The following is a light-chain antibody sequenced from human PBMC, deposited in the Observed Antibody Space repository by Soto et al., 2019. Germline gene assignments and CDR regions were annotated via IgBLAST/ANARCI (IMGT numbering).Light chain of an antibody. CDR2: GAS. CDR3: QQYSSYPHT. J-gene: IGKJ2*01. CDR1: QSVSSN. V-gene: IGKV3-15*01. Sequence: EIVMTQSPATLSVSPGERATLSCRASQSVSSNLAWYQQKPGQAPRLLIYGASTRATGIPARFSGSGSGTEFTLTIRSLQPDDSATYYCQQYSSYPHTFGQGTKLAIK.